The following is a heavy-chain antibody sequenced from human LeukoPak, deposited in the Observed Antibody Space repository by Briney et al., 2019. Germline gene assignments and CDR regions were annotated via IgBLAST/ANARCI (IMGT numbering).Heavy chain of an antibody. CDR2: ISSSSSYI. Sequence: PGGSLRLSCAASGFLLKKYSMNCERQAPGKGLEWVSSISSSSSYIYYADSVKGRFTISRDNANNSLYLQMNSLRAEDRAVYYGARAFIVGATMWLDYWGQGTLVTVSS. D-gene: IGHD1-26*01. CDR1: GFLLKKYS. CDR3: ARAFIVGATMWLDY. J-gene: IGHJ4*02. V-gene: IGHV3-21*01.